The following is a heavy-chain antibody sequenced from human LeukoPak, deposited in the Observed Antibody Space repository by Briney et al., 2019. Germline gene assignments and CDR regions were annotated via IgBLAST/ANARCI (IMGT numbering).Heavy chain of an antibody. Sequence: PSETLSLTCTVSGGSISSYYWSRIRQPAGKGLEWIGRIYTSGSTNYNPSLKSRVTMSVDTSKNQFSLKLSSVTAADTAVYYCARVSCSSTSCYRFDPWGQGTLVTVSS. J-gene: IGHJ5*02. CDR2: IYTSGST. V-gene: IGHV4-4*07. D-gene: IGHD2-2*01. CDR3: ARVSCSSTSCYRFDP. CDR1: GGSISSYY.